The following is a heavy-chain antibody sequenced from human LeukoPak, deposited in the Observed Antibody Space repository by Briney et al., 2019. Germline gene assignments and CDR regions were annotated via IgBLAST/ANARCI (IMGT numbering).Heavy chain of an antibody. CDR3: ARSGRITIFGVVIDHYYMDG. J-gene: IGHJ6*03. CDR2: ISAYNGNT. CDR1: GDTFTSYG. V-gene: IGHV1-18*01. D-gene: IGHD3-3*01. Sequence: ASVKVSCKASGDTFTSYGISWVRQAPGQGLEWMGWISAYNGNTNYAQKLQGRVTMTTDKSTSTAYMELRSVRSDDTAVYYCARSGRITIFGVVIDHYYMDGWGKGTTVTVCS.